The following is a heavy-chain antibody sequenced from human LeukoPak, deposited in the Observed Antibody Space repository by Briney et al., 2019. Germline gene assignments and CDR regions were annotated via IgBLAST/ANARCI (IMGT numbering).Heavy chain of an antibody. Sequence: ASVKVSCKASGYTFTGYYMHWVRQAAGQGLEWMGWINPNSGGTNYAQKFQGRVTMTRDTSISTAYMELSRLRSDDTAVYYCARDGYYYDSSGYYIHAFDIWGQGTMVTVSS. CDR1: GYTFTGYY. J-gene: IGHJ3*02. V-gene: IGHV1-2*02. CDR3: ARDGYYYDSSGYYIHAFDI. CDR2: INPNSGGT. D-gene: IGHD3-22*01.